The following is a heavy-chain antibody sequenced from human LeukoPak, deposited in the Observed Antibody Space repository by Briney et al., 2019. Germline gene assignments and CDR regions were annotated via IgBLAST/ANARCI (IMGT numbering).Heavy chain of an antibody. CDR1: GGSSSSGGYA. CDR2: IYHSGST. J-gene: IGHJ2*01. Sequence: SHTLSLTCAVTGGSSSSGGYAGSWIRQPPGKGLEWIGYIYHSGSTYYNPSLKSRVTISVDRSKNQFSLKLSSVTAADTAVYYCARADYDILTGYSYWYFDLWGRGTLVTVSS. D-gene: IGHD3-9*01. CDR3: ARADYDILTGYSYWYFDL. V-gene: IGHV4-30-2*01.